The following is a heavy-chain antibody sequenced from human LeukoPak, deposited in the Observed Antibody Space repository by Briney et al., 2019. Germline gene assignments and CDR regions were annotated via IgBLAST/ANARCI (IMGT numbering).Heavy chain of an antibody. V-gene: IGHV3-48*04. CDR1: GFTFSSYS. CDR3: ARHKSGSYYYYGMDV. D-gene: IGHD1-26*01. CDR2: ISSSSSTI. Sequence: GGSLRLSCAASGFTFSSYSMNWVRQASGKGLEWVSYISSSSSTIYYADSVKGRFTISRDNAKNSLYLQMNSLRAEDTAVYYCARHKSGSYYYYGMDVWGQGTTVTVSS. J-gene: IGHJ6*02.